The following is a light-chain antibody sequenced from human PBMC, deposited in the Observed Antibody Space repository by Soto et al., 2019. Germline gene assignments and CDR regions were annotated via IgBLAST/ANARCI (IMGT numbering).Light chain of an antibody. CDR1: QSVSTSN. CDR3: QHSSRT. Sequence: EIVLTQSPGTLSLSPGERATLSCRASQSVSTSNVAWYQQKRDQAPRLLIYAGSSRATGIPDRFSGSGSGTDFTLSITRLEPEDFAVYYCQHSSRTFGQGSKVEIK. J-gene: IGKJ1*01. CDR2: AGS. V-gene: IGKV3-20*01.